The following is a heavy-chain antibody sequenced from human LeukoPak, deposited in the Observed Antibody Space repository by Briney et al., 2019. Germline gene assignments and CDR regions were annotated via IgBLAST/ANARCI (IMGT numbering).Heavy chain of an antibody. V-gene: IGHV4-34*01. CDR3: ATRARGDYFDY. D-gene: IGHD3-16*01. CDR1: GGSFSGYY. Sequence: SETLSLTCAVYGGSFSGYYWSWIRQPPRKGLEWIGEINHSGSTNYNPSLKSRVTISVDTSKNQFSLKLSSVTTADTAVYYCATRARGDYFDYWGQGTLVTVSS. J-gene: IGHJ4*02. CDR2: INHSGST.